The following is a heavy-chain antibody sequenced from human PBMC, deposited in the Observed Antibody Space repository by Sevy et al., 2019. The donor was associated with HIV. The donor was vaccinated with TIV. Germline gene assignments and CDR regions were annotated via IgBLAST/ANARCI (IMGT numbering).Heavy chain of an antibody. D-gene: IGHD4-17*01. CDR1: GFTFSNYW. CDR3: ARDMSTTVAFDI. J-gene: IGHJ3*02. CDR2: ISSDGTNT. Sequence: GGSLRLSCAASGFTFSNYWMHWVRRAPGKGLVWVSRISSDGTNTIYADSVKGRFTLSRDNAKNTLYLHMNSLTAEDTAMYYCARDMSTTVAFDIWGHVTMVTVSS. V-gene: IGHV3-74*01.